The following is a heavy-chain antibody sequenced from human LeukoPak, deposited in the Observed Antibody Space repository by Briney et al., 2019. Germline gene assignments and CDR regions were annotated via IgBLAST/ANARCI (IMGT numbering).Heavy chain of an antibody. J-gene: IGHJ4*02. CDR3: AKVSKGIAVAGYFDY. CDR1: GFTFSSYA. CDR2: ISGSGGST. V-gene: IGHV3-23*01. Sequence: GGSLRLSCAASGFTFSSYAMGWVRQAPGKGLEWVSAISGSGGSTYYADSVKGRFTISRDNSKNTLYLQMNSLRAEDTAVYFCAKVSKGIAVAGYFDYWGQGTLVTVSS. D-gene: IGHD6-19*01.